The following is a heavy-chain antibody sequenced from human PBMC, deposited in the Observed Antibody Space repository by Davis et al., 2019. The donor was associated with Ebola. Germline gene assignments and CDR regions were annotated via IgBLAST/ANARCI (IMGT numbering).Heavy chain of an antibody. J-gene: IGHJ4*02. Sequence: SETLSLTCTVSGGSISSYYWSWIRQPPGKGLEWIGYIYYSGSTNYNPSLKSRVTISVDTSKNQFSLKLSSVTAADTAVYYCASLVKHYYDSSGYYSPYYFDYWGQGTLVTVSS. D-gene: IGHD3-22*01. V-gene: IGHV4-59*12. CDR2: IYYSGST. CDR3: ASLVKHYYDSSGYYSPYYFDY. CDR1: GGSISSYY.